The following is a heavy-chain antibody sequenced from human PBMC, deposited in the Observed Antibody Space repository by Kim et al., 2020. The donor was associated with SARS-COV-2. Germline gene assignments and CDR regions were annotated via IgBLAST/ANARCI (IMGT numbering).Heavy chain of an antibody. J-gene: IGHJ4*02. CDR2: ISYDGSNK. D-gene: IGHD3-22*01. CDR1: GFTFSSYG. V-gene: IGHV3-33*05. CDR3: ARDAPGYYDSSGYYELDY. Sequence: GGSLRLSCAASGFTFSSYGMHWVRQAPGKGLEWVAVISYDGSNKYYADSVKGRFTISRDNSKNTLYLQMNSLRAEDTAVYYCARDAPGYYDSSGYYELDYWGQGTLVTVSS.